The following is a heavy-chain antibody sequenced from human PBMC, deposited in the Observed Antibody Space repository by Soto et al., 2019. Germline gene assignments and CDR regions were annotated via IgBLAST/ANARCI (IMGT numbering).Heavy chain of an antibody. D-gene: IGHD3-22*01. CDR2: ISYDGSNK. Sequence: PGGSLRLSCAASGFTFSSYAMHWVRPAPGKGLEWVAVISYDGSNKYYADSVKGRFTISRDNSKNTLYLQMNSLRAEDTAVYYCAKALVPYYDSSGYPHNWFDPWGQGTLVTVS. CDR3: AKALVPYYDSSGYPHNWFDP. CDR1: GFTFSSYA. J-gene: IGHJ5*02. V-gene: IGHV3-30-3*01.